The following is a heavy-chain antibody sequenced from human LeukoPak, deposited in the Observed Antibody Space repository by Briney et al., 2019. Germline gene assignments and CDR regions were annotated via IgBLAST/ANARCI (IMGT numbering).Heavy chain of an antibody. V-gene: IGHV4-61*02. CDR3: ARAFYSSSWYHKEDFFDY. CDR1: GDSISSGGYY. J-gene: IGHJ4*02. CDR2: ISSSGST. D-gene: IGHD6-13*01. Sequence: PSQTLSLTCTVSGDSISSGGYYWSWIRQPAGKGLEWIGRISSSGSTNYNPSLKSRVTISVDTSKNQFSLKLSSVTAADTAVYFCARAFYSSSWYHKEDFFDYWGQGTPVTVSS.